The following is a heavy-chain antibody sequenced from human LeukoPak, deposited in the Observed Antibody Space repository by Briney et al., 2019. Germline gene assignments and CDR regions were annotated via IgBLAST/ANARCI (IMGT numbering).Heavy chain of an antibody. V-gene: IGHV1-46*01. CDR2: INPSGGIT. J-gene: IGHJ6*04. CDR1: GYTFTSYY. Sequence: ASVKVSCKASGYTFTSYYMHWVRQAPGQGLEWMGIINPSGGITSYAQKFQGRVTMTRDTSTSTVYMELSSLRSEDTAVYYCARYCSSTSCYGYYYGMDVWGKGTTVTVSS. CDR3: ARYCSSTSCYGYYYGMDV. D-gene: IGHD2-2*01.